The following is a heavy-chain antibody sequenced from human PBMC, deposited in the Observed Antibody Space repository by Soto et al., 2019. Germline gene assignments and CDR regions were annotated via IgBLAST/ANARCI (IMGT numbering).Heavy chain of an antibody. CDR2: SNHSGST. D-gene: IGHD1-7*01. Sequence: SATLSLTCTVYGGSLSGYYWTWIRQPSCKGLEWLGESNHSGSTNYNPSLKSRATISLDTSKTQFSLKLTSVTAPDTAVYYCARGEGRLTETWFAPWGQGPMVTVSS. V-gene: IGHV4-34*01. J-gene: IGHJ5*02. CDR1: GGSLSGYY. CDR3: ARGEGRLTETWFAP.